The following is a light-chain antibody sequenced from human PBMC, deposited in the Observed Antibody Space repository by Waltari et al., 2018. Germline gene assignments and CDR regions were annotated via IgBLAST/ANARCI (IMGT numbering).Light chain of an antibody. CDR1: STNIGSNS. CDR3: AAWDDSLSGVV. J-gene: IGLJ2*01. Sequence: QSVLTQPPSASGTPGQRVTLSCPGSSTNIGSNSVYWYQQLPGTPPKHLINRNNHRPSGVPDRFSGSKSGTSASLAISGLRSEDEADYYCAAWDDSLSGVVFGGGTKLTVL. V-gene: IGLV1-47*01. CDR2: RNN.